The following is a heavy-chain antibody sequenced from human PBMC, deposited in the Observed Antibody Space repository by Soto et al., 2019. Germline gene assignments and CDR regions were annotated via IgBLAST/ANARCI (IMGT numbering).Heavy chain of an antibody. Sequence: QEQLVESGGGVVQPGRSLRLSCAASGFIFANYGMHWVRQAPGKGLEWVALITYEGSNKYYADAVKGRFTISRDNAKNMVSLQMDSLRAEDTAVYYCAKARGANNWANYYGLDVWGQGTTVTDSS. J-gene: IGHJ6*02. D-gene: IGHD1-1*01. CDR2: ITYEGSNK. V-gene: IGHV3-30*18. CDR1: GFIFANYG. CDR3: AKARGANNWANYYGLDV.